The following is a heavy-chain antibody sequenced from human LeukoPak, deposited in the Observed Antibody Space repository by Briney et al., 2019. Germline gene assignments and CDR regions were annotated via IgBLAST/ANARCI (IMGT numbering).Heavy chain of an antibody. CDR3: AKDLGYCSSSSCYSDY. Sequence: GGSLRLSCAASGFTFSSYAMSWVRQAPGKGLEWVSAISGSGGSTYYADSVKGRFAISRDNSKNMLYLQMNSLRAEGTAVYYCAKDLGYCSSSSCYSDYWGQGTLVTVSS. CDR2: ISGSGGST. CDR1: GFTFSSYA. D-gene: IGHD2-2*02. V-gene: IGHV3-23*01. J-gene: IGHJ4*02.